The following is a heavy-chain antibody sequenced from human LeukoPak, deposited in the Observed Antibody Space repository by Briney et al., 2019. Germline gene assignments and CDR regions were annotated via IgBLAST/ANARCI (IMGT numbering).Heavy chain of an antibody. CDR2: IYNDETSA. V-gene: IGHV3-74*01. J-gene: IGHJ4*02. Sequence: GGSLTLSCAASGFTFSNTWMYWVRQVPGRGRGWVSRIYNDETSATYADSVKGRFTISRDNAKNTLYLQMDSLRVDDTAVYYCARGAPIDYWGQGTLVTVSS. CDR1: GFTFSNTW. CDR3: ARGAPIDY.